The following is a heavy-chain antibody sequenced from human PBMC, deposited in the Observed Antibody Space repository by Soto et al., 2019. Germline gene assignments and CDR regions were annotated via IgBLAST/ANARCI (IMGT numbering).Heavy chain of an antibody. CDR2: ITGRGGST. CDR3: ANLPAGAGSYTHYS. V-gene: IGHV3-23*01. Sequence: EVQLLESGGGLVQPGGSLRRSCAASGFTFSSYAMSWVRQAPGEGLEWVSGITGRGGSTYYADSVKGRFTTARDNSKNTLYLQMNTLRAEDTAVYYCANLPAGAGSYTHYSWGQRTLVTVSS. CDR1: GFTFSSYA. D-gene: IGHD3-3*01. J-gene: IGHJ4*02.